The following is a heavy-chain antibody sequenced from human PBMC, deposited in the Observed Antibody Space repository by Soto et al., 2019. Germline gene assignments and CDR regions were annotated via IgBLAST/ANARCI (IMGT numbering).Heavy chain of an antibody. V-gene: IGHV4-30-4*01. CDR3: AREHQGNYYDSSGYYYERVSWFDP. CDR2: LYYHGST. J-gene: IGHJ5*02. Sequence: QEAGPGLGEPLTNLSPTRTVPCWPHSRWGLFWRLIPQPPREGLGGVGYLYYHGSTYYNPSLKSRVTISVDTSKNQFSLKLSSVTAADTAVYYCAREHQGNYYDSSGYYYERVSWFDPWGQGTLVTVSS. CDR1: CWPHSRWGLF. D-gene: IGHD3-22*01.